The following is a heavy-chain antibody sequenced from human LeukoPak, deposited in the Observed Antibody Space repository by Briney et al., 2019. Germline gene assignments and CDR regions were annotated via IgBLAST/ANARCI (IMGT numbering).Heavy chain of an antibody. D-gene: IGHD6-19*01. CDR3: ARLPAGSTGWPDY. Sequence: KPGESLKISCKGSGYIFTGYWIGWVRQMSGKGLEWMAIIYPGDSQTKYSPSFQGQVTISADKSISTAYLQWSSLKASDTAMYYCARLPAGSTGWPDYWGRGTLVTVSS. CDR1: GYIFTGYW. CDR2: IYPGDSQT. J-gene: IGHJ4*02. V-gene: IGHV5-51*03.